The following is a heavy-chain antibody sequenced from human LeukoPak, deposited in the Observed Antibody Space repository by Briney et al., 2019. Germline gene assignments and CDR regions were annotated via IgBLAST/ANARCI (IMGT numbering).Heavy chain of an antibody. CDR3: ARHPRDSSGWYIGWFDP. Sequence: GSLRLSCAASAFTFSSYWMSWVRQAPGKGLEWIGSIYYSGSTYYNPSLKSRVTISVDTSKNQFSLKLSSVTAADTAVYYCARHPRDSSGWYIGWFDPWGQGTLVTVSS. CDR2: IYYSGST. J-gene: IGHJ5*02. V-gene: IGHV4-39*01. D-gene: IGHD6-19*01. CDR1: AFTFSSYW.